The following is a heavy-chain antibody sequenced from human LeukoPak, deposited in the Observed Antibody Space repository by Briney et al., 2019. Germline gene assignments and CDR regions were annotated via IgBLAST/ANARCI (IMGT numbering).Heavy chain of an antibody. D-gene: IGHD2-8*01. CDR1: GFSLRSSE. J-gene: IGHJ5*02. CDR3: ARDTVNGPFVISLDL. V-gene: IGHV3-48*03. Sequence: PGGSLRLSCAASGFSLRSSEMNWVRQAPGMGPEWVAHINSADNVEYYTDSVRGRFTMSRDNAKDLLYLQMNSLRDEDTAVYYCARDTVNGPFVISLDLWGQGVLVTVSS. CDR2: INSADNVE.